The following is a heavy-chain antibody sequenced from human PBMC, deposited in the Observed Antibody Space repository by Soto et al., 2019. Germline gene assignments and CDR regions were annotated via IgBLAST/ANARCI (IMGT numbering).Heavy chain of an antibody. CDR2: ISYRSPYI. D-gene: IGHD6-13*01. V-gene: IGHV3-21*01. J-gene: IGHJ4*02. CDR3: ARDQGIAANLDY. CDR1: GFTFSPYS. Sequence: LRLSCAASGFTFSPYSMNWVRQAPGKGLEWVSSISYRSPYIYYADSVKGRFTISRDNAKNSLYLQMNSLRAEDTAVYYCARDQGIAANLDYWGQGTLVTVSS.